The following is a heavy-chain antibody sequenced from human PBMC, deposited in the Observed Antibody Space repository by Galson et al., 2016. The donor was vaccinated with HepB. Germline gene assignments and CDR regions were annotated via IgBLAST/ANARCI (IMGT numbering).Heavy chain of an antibody. CDR3: VREGFGGRDRYYYYDMDV. J-gene: IGHJ6*02. Sequence: SLRLSCAASGFTFSSHSMNWVRQAPGKGLEWISYISSSGSTIYYADSVKGRFTISRDNAKNSLYLQMDRLRDEDTAMYYCVREGFGGRDRYYYYDMDVWGQGTTVIVSS. V-gene: IGHV3-48*02. CDR2: ISSSGSTI. CDR1: GFTFSSHS. D-gene: IGHD3-10*01.